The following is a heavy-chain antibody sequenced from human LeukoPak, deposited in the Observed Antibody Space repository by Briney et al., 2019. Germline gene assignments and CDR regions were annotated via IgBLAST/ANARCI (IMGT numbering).Heavy chain of an antibody. D-gene: IGHD5-12*01. CDR1: GYSFTSYW. J-gene: IGHJ4*02. V-gene: IGHV5-51*01. CDR2: IYPGDSDT. CDR3: ARHKRGYSGYDAIDY. Sequence: GESLKISCKGSGYSFTSYWIGWVRQMPGKGLEWMGIIYPGDSDTRYSPSFQGQVTIPADKSISTAYLQWSSLKASDTAMYYCARHKRGYSGYDAIDYWGQGTLVTVSS.